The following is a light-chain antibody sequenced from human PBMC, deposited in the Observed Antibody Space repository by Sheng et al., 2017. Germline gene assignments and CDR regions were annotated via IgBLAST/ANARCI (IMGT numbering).Light chain of an antibody. CDR1: QRITNW. CDR3: QQYGT. Sequence: DIQMTQSPSTLSASVGDNVTITCRGSQRITNWLAWYQQKPGKAPKLLIYQVSILQIGVPSRFSGSGSGTDFTLTISTLQPDDFATYYCQQYGTFGRRDRRWNSN. J-gene: IGKJ1*01. CDR2: QVS. V-gene: IGKV1-5*03.